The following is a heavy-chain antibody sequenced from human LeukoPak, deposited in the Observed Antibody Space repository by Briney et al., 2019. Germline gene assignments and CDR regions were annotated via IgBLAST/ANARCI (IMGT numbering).Heavy chain of an antibody. V-gene: IGHV3-23*01. D-gene: IGHD5-18*01. J-gene: IGHJ4*02. CDR3: AIGAMVTALDY. CDR1: GFTFSTYA. CDR2: ISGSGDST. Sequence: GGSLRLSCAASGFTFSTYAVNWVRQAPGKGLEWVSTISGSGDSTYYADSVKGRFTISRDNSKNTLYLQMNSLRAEDTAVYYCAIGAMVTALDYWGQGTLVTVSS.